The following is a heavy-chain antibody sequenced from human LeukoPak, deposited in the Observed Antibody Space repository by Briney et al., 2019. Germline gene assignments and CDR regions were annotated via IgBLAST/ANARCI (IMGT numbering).Heavy chain of an antibody. CDR1: GFTFSTYW. D-gene: IGHD2-2*01. CDR3: ARDRYCGSTSCRAMDV. Sequence: PGGSLRLSCAVSGFTFSTYWMSWVRQAPGKGLEWVANIKQDGSQKYYVHSVKGRFTISRDNAKNSLYLQMNSLRAEDTAVYYCARDRYCGSTSCRAMDVWGKGTTVTVSS. J-gene: IGHJ6*03. V-gene: IGHV3-7*01. CDR2: IKQDGSQK.